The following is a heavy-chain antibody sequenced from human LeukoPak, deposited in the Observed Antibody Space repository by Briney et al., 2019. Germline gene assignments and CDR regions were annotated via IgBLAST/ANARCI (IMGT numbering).Heavy chain of an antibody. D-gene: IGHD3-3*01. CDR3: AKDFYDFWSGYPNWFDP. CDR1: GFTFSSYA. V-gene: IGHV3-23*01. CDR2: ISGSGGST. Sequence: PGGSLRLSCAASGFTFSSYAMSWVRQAPGKGLEWVSAISGSGGSTYYADSVKGRFTIPRDNSKNTLYLQMNSLRAEDTAVYYCAKDFYDFWSGYPNWFDPWGQGTLVTVSS. J-gene: IGHJ5*02.